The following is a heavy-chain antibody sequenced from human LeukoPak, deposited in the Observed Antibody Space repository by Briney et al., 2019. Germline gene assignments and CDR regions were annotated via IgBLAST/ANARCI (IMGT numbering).Heavy chain of an antibody. CDR3: ARRSVIVVITPTDDAFDI. J-gene: IGHJ3*02. CDR2: IYPGDSDT. CDR1: GYSFTSYW. V-gene: IGHV5-51*01. D-gene: IGHD3-22*01. Sequence: GESLKISCKGSGYSFTSYWIGWVRQMPGKGLEWMGIIYPGDSDTRYSPSLQGQVTISADKSVSTAYLQWSSLKASDTAMYYCARRSVIVVITPTDDAFDIWGQGTMVTVS.